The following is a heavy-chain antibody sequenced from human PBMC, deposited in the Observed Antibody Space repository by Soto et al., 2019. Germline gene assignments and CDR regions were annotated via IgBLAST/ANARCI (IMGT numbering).Heavy chain of an antibody. J-gene: IGHJ6*02. D-gene: IGHD3-3*01. Sequence: GGSLRLSCAASGFTFSSYAMSWVRQAPGKGLEWVSAISGSGGSTYYADSVKGRFTISRDNSKNTLYLQMNSLRAEDTAVYYCSKDLGTIFGVVDYGMDVWGQGTTVTVSS. CDR2: ISGSGGST. V-gene: IGHV3-23*01. CDR1: GFTFSSYA. CDR3: SKDLGTIFGVVDYGMDV.